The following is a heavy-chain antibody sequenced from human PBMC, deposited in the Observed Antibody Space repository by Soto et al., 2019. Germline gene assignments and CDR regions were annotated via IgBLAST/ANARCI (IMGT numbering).Heavy chain of an antibody. Sequence: EVQLVESGGGLVQPGRSLRLSCAASGFTFDDYAMHWVXXAPGKGLEWVSGISWNSGSIGYADSVKGRFTISRDNAKNSLYLQMNSLRAEDTALYYCAKVSSSLGFDYWGQGTLVTVSS. CDR3: AKVSSSLGFDY. J-gene: IGHJ4*02. CDR2: ISWNSGSI. D-gene: IGHD6-6*01. V-gene: IGHV3-9*01. CDR1: GFTFDDYA.